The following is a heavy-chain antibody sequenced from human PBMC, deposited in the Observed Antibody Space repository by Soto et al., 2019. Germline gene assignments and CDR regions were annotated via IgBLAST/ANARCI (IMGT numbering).Heavy chain of an antibody. Sequence: PETLSLTYDVSGDSFSGYFCNWLRQPPGKGLEWIGEISQVGRARYNSSLETRITISVDTSKTQFSLNLTSVTDADTAVYYCARGYGYFRQWGQGALVTVS. CDR1: GDSFSGYF. CDR3: ARGYGYFRQ. CDR2: ISQVGRA. J-gene: IGHJ4*02. D-gene: IGHD4-17*01. V-gene: IGHV4-34*01.